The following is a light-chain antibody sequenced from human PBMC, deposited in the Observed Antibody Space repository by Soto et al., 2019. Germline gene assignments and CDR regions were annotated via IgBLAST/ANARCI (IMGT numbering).Light chain of an antibody. Sequence: DIQMTQSPSSLSTSVGYRVTITCRASQSICSYLTWYQQKPGKAPKLLLYAASSLQSGVPSRFSGSGSGTDVTLTISSLQPEEFATYYCQQSYSNPRTFGQGNKLEIK. CDR3: QQSYSNPRT. CDR1: QSICSY. J-gene: IGKJ2*01. CDR2: AAS. V-gene: IGKV1-39*01.